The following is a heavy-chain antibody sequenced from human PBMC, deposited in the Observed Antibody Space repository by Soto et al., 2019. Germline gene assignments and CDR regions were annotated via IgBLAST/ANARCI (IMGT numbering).Heavy chain of an antibody. CDR3: AADATAWQQMVPSDY. D-gene: IGHD2-8*01. CDR1: GFTFTSSA. Sequence: PSVKVSCXASGFTFTSSAFQWVRQARGQRLEWIGWIAVGSGYTNYAQRFQDRVTLTRDMSTATTYMELSRLTSEDTAIYYCAADATAWQQMVPSDYWGQGTLVTVSS. V-gene: IGHV1-58*01. J-gene: IGHJ4*02. CDR2: IAVGSGYT.